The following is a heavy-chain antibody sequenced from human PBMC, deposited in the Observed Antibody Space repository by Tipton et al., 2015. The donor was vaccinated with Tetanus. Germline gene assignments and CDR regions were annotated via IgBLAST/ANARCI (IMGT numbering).Heavy chain of an antibody. J-gene: IGHJ4*02. V-gene: IGHV4-61*08. CDR1: GGSISSDAHY. Sequence: TLSLTCTVSGGSISSDAHYWSWIRQAPGKGLEWLGYISHSGTTNYNPSLMSRVTLSLDTARGQFSLRLTSVTAADTAVYYCARSKLLWFGESLSGSDSWGQGTLVTVSA. D-gene: IGHD3-10*01. CDR2: ISHSGTT. CDR3: ARSKLLWFGESLSGSDS.